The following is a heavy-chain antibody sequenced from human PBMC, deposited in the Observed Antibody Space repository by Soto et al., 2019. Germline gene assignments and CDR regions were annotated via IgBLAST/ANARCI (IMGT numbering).Heavy chain of an antibody. CDR1: GFSISIYY. CDR3: ARGDTYFDY. V-gene: IGHV4-59*01. J-gene: IGHJ4*02. D-gene: IGHD5-18*01. CDR2: IYYSGST. Sequence: AETLSITCTVSGFSISIYYGSWIRQPPGKGLEWIGYIYYSGSTNYNPSLKSRVTMSVDTSKNQFSLKLTSVTAADTAVYYCARGDTYFDYWGQGTLVPSPQ.